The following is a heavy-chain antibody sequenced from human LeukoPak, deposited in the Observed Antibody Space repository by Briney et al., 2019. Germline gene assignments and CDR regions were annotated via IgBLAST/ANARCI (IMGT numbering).Heavy chain of an antibody. J-gene: IGHJ4*02. CDR1: GFTFSSYA. CDR2: IRGSGGAT. V-gene: IGHV3-23*01. D-gene: IGHD3-16*02. Sequence: GGPLRLSCAASGFTFSSYALSWVRQAPGKGLEWVSAIRGSGGATFYADSVKGRFTVSRDNSKNTLYLQMNSLRAEDTAIYYCAKDRDVWGSCRDYWGQGTLVTVSS. CDR3: AKDRDVWGSCRDY.